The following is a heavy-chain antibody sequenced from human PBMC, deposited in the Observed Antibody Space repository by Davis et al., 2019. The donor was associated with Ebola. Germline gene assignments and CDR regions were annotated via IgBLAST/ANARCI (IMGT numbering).Heavy chain of an antibody. Sequence: PRGSLTPSCVPSASTLSSHCISWVRQPPGQGLEWVANTKSDGSQKYYVGSVTGRFTISRDNAKNSLYLQMDSRRAEDTAVYYCVSDPPKSGFNCRDWGQGAQVAVSS. CDR1: ASTLSSHC. CDR2: TKSDGSQK. J-gene: IGHJ1*01. V-gene: IGHV3-7*01. D-gene: IGHD3-3*01. CDR3: VSDPPKSGFNCRD.